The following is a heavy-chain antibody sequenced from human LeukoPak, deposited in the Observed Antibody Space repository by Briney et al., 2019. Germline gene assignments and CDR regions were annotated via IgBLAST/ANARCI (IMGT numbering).Heavy chain of an antibody. Sequence: ASVKVSCKVSGYTLTELSMHWVRQAPGKGLEWMGGFDPEDGETIYAQKFRGRVTMTEDTSTDTAYMELSSLRSEDTAVYYCATDFLVPAAVGGDAFDIWGQGTMVTVSS. CDR2: FDPEDGET. D-gene: IGHD2-2*01. J-gene: IGHJ3*02. CDR3: ATDFLVPAAVGGDAFDI. CDR1: GYTLTELS. V-gene: IGHV1-24*01.